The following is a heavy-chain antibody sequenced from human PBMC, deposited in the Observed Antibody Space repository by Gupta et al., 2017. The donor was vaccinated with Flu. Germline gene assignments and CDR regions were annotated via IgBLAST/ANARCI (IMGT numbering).Heavy chain of an antibody. CDR2: IWYDGSNK. CDR3: ARDPLTTEKKYYYYYGMDV. Sequence: QVQLVESGGGVVQPGRSLRLSCAASGFTFSSSGMHWVRQAPGKGLEWVAVIWYDGSNKYYADSVKGRFTISRDNSKNTLYLQMNSLRAEDTAVYYCARDPLTTEKKYYYYYGMDVWGQGTTVTVSS. D-gene: IGHD4-17*01. J-gene: IGHJ6*02. V-gene: IGHV3-33*01. CDR1: GFTFSSSG.